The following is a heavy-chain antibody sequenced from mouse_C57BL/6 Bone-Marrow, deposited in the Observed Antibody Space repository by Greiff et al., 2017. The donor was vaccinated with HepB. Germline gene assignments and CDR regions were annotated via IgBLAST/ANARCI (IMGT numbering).Heavy chain of an antibody. V-gene: IGHV1-81*01. CDR1: GYTFTSYG. Sequence: QVQLQQSGAELARPGASVKLSCKASGYTFTSYGISWVKQRTGQGLEWIGEIYPRSGNTYYNEKFKGKATLTADKSSSTAYVELRSLTSEDSAVYFCARRKSYYYGSSPYYFDYWGQGTTLTVSS. CDR2: IYPRSGNT. D-gene: IGHD1-1*01. J-gene: IGHJ2*01. CDR3: ARRKSYYYGSSPYYFDY.